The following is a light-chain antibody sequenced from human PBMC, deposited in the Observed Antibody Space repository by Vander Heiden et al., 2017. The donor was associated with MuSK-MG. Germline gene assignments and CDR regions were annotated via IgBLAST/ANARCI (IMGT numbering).Light chain of an antibody. CDR1: QDINNL. CDR2: KAS. J-gene: IGKJ2*01. CDR3: QQDHTYPYT. Sequence: DIQMTQSPSTLSASVRDRVTIPCRASQDINNLLAWYQQRPGQAPELLIYKASILEGGAPSRFSGSGSGTQFTLTIRSLQPDDFATYYCQQDHTYPYTFGQGTKVEIK. V-gene: IGKV1-5*03.